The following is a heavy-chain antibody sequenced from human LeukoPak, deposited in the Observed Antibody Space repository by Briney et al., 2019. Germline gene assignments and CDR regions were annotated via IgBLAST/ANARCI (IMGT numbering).Heavy chain of an antibody. D-gene: IGHD3-10*01. CDR3: AREGLGSGSYFSAWFDP. CDR2: ISSSSSYI. J-gene: IGHJ5*02. V-gene: IGHV3-21*01. CDR1: GLTFSSYS. Sequence: GGSLRLSCAASGLTFSSYSMNWVRQAPGKGLEWVPSISSSSSYIYYADSVKGRFTISRDNSKNTMSFQMNSLRPEDTAVYYCAREGLGSGSYFSAWFDPWGQGTLVTVSS.